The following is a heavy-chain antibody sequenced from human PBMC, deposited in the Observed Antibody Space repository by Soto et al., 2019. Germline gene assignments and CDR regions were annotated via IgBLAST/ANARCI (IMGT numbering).Heavy chain of an antibody. V-gene: IGHV1-69*12. CDR2: IIPMFDTP. Sequence: QVQLVQSGAEVKKPGSSVKVSCKASGGTFSSDSVSGVRQAPGQGLEWMGGIIPMFDTPIYAQKFQDRVTITADESTSTAYMQLSSLRSGDTAVYYCARSGGLDRDFNYWGQGSLVTVSS. J-gene: IGHJ4*02. CDR3: ARSGGLDRDFNY. D-gene: IGHD2-15*01. CDR1: GGTFSSDS.